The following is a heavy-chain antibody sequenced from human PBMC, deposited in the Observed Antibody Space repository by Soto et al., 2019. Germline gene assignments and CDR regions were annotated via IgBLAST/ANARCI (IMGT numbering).Heavy chain of an antibody. J-gene: IGHJ5*02. V-gene: IGHV6-1*01. CDR2: TYYRSKWYN. CDR3: ARATLRHDFWSGYWTNWFDP. D-gene: IGHD3-3*01. Sequence: SQTLSLTCAISGDRVSSNSAAWNWIRQSPSRGLEWLGRTYYRSKWYNDYAVSVKSRITINPDTSKNQFSLQLNSVTPEDTAVYYCARATLRHDFWSGYWTNWFDPWGQGTLVTVSS. CDR1: GDRVSSNSAA.